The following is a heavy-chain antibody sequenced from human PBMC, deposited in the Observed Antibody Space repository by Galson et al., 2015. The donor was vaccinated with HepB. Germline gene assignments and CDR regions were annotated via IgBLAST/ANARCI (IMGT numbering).Heavy chain of an antibody. CDR2: INTNTGNP. CDR3: ARDPKGDHDSSGYYYAHCFDY. V-gene: IGHV7-4-1*02. D-gene: IGHD3-22*01. Sequence: SVKVSCKASGYTFASYAMNWVRQAPGQGLEWMAWINTNTGNPTYAQGFTGRFVFSLDTSVSTAYLQISSLKAEDTAVYYCARDPKGDHDSSGYYYAHCFDYWGQGTLVTGSA. J-gene: IGHJ4*02. CDR1: GYTFASYA.